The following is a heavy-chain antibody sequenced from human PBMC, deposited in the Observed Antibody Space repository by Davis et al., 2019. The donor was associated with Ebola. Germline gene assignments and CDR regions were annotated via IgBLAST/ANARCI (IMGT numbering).Heavy chain of an antibody. D-gene: IGHD1-1*01. Sequence: GGSLRLSCAASGFTFSSHAMHWVRQAPGKGLEYVSAISSNGGSTYYADSVKGRFTISRDNSKNSLYLQMNSLRTEDTALYYCAKDIRHWNDDTLYYYYYGMDVWGQGTTVTVSS. J-gene: IGHJ6*02. CDR2: ISSNGGST. CDR1: GFTFSSHA. V-gene: IGHV3-64*02. CDR3: AKDIRHWNDDTLYYYYYGMDV.